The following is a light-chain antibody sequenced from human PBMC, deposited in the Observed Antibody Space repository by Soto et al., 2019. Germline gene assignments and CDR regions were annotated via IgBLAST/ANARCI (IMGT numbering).Light chain of an antibody. CDR2: GAS. J-gene: IGKJ5*01. Sequence: EIVMTQSPATLSVSPGERATLSCRASQSVSKSLAWYQQKPGQAPRLLIFGASTRATGIPARFSGSGSETEFTLTISSLQSENLAVYSCQQYNNWSPITFGQGKRLEIK. V-gene: IGKV3-15*01. CDR1: QSVSKS. CDR3: QQYNNWSPIT.